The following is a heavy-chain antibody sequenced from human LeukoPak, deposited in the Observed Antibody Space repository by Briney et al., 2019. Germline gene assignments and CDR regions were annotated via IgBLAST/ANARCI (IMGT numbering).Heavy chain of an antibody. D-gene: IGHD3-22*01. Sequence: GASVKVSCKASGYTFTSYGISWVRQAPGQGLEWMGWISAYSGNTNYAQKLRGRVTMTTDTSTSTAYMELRSLRSDDTAVYYCARDLYYYDSSGRFDYWGQGTLVTVSS. CDR3: ARDLYYYDSSGRFDY. CDR2: ISAYSGNT. V-gene: IGHV1-18*01. J-gene: IGHJ4*02. CDR1: GYTFTSYG.